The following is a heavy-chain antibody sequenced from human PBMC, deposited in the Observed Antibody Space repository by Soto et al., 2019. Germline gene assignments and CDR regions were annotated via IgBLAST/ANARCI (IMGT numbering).Heavy chain of an antibody. Sequence: GGSLRLACAASGFTFSSYAMSWVRQAPGKGLEWVSAISGSGGSTYYADSVKGRFAISRDNSKNTLYLQMNSLRAEDTAVYYCAKVGTIVVVPAAMSIDDYWGQGTLVTVSS. CDR2: ISGSGGST. D-gene: IGHD2-2*01. CDR3: AKVGTIVVVPAAMSIDDY. J-gene: IGHJ4*02. V-gene: IGHV3-23*01. CDR1: GFTFSSYA.